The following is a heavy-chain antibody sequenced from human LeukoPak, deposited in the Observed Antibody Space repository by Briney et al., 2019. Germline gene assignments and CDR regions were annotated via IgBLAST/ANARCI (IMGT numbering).Heavy chain of an antibody. Sequence: SETLYLTCAVYGGSFSGYYWSWIRQPPGKGLEWIGEINHSGSTNYNPSLKSRVTISVDTSKNQFSLKLSSVTAADTAVYYCASLDCSGGSCYDYWGQGTLVTVSS. V-gene: IGHV4-34*01. CDR2: INHSGST. CDR1: GGSFSGYY. D-gene: IGHD2-15*01. CDR3: ASLDCSGGSCYDY. J-gene: IGHJ4*02.